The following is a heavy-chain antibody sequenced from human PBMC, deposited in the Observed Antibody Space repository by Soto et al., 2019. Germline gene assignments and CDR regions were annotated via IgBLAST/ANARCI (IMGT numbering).Heavy chain of an antibody. CDR1: GASFTSNDW. D-gene: IGHD1-7*01. J-gene: IGHJ4*02. V-gene: IGHV4-4*02. CDR3: ASRDPGTSVDY. Sequence: SETLSLTCAVSGASFTSNDWWTWVRQPPGRGLEWIGEIYRTGSTNYNPSLKSRVTISLDKSENQFSLKVTSLTAADTAVYYCASRDPGTSVDYWGQGTLVTVS. CDR2: IYRTGST.